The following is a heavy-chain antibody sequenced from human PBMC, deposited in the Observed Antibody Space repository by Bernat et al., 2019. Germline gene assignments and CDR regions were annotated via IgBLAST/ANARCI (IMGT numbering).Heavy chain of an antibody. CDR3: ARDWSFYGIFDY. Sequence: QVQLVESGGGVVQPGRSLRLSCAASGFSFRTYGMHWVRQAPGKGLEWVAVIWYDGSNKYYAHCVKGRFTISRDNSKNTRYLQMNSLRAEDTAVYYCARDWSFYGIFDYWGQGTLVTVSS. J-gene: IGHJ4*02. V-gene: IGHV3-33*01. CDR1: GFSFRTYG. D-gene: IGHD2/OR15-2a*01. CDR2: IWYDGSNK.